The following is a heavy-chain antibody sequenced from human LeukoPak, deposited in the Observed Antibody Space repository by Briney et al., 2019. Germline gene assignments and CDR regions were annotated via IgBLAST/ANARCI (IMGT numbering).Heavy chain of an antibody. Sequence: SETLSLTCTVSGGSISSYYWSWIRQPPGKGLEWIGYIYYSGSTNYNPSLKSRVTISVDTSKNQFSLKLSSVTAADTAVYYCARSFGVVVPAAGSRDAGDAFDIWGQGTMVTVSS. CDR1: GGSISSYY. D-gene: IGHD2-2*01. CDR3: ARSFGVVVPAAGSRDAGDAFDI. V-gene: IGHV4-59*12. CDR2: IYYSGST. J-gene: IGHJ3*02.